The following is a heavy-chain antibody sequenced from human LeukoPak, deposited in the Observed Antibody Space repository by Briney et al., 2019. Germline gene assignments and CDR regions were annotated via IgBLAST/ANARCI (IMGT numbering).Heavy chain of an antibody. Sequence: ASVKVSCKASGGTFSSYAISWVRQAPGQGLEWMGGIIPIFGTANYAQKFQGRVTITADESTSTAYMELSSLRSEDTAVYYCARARGRYSYGTVDYWGQGTLVTVSS. V-gene: IGHV1-69*13. CDR2: IIPIFGTA. J-gene: IGHJ4*02. D-gene: IGHD5-18*01. CDR3: ARARGRYSYGTVDY. CDR1: GGTFSSYA.